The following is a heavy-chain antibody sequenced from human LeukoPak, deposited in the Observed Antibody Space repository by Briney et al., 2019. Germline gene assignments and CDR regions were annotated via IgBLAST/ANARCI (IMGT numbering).Heavy chain of an antibody. D-gene: IGHD5-18*01. J-gene: IGHJ4*02. CDR3: AREGYSYGFDY. V-gene: IGHV3-66*01. CDR2: IYSGGST. Sequence: PGGSLRLSCAASGFTVSSYYMSWVRQAPGKGLEWVSVIYSGGSTYYADSVKGRFTISRDNSKNTLYLQMNSLRAEDTAVYYCAREGYSYGFDYWGQGTLVTVSS. CDR1: GFTVSSYY.